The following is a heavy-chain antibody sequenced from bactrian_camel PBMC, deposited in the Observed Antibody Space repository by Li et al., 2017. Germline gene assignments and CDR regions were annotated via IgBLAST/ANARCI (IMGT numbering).Heavy chain of an antibody. CDR1: GFTFSDYD. CDR2: INSGGGTT. V-gene: IGHV3S40*01. Sequence: VQLVESGGGLVQPGGSLRLSCAASGFTFSDYDMSWVRQAPGKGLEWVSGINSGGGTTYCPDTVKGRFTISRDNTKNTWALQMNSLSSEDTALYYCGTAGGRAWTDGIDSWGKGTQVTVS. D-gene: IGHD1*01. J-gene: IGHJ7*01.